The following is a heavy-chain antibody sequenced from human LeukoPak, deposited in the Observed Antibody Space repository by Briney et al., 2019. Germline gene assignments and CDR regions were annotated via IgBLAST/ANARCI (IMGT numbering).Heavy chain of an antibody. CDR3: ARDWHYYMDV. CDR2: ISSSSSII. J-gene: IGHJ6*03. Sequence: GGSLRLSCAASGFTFCSYSMNWVREALGKGLEWVSYISSSSSIIYYADSVRGRFTISRDNAKNSLYLQMNSLRAEDTAVYYCARDWHYYMDVWGKGTTVTVSS. V-gene: IGHV3-48*04. CDR1: GFTFCSYS.